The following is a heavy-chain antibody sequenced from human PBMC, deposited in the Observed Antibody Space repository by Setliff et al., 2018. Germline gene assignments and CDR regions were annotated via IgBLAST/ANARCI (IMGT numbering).Heavy chain of an antibody. CDR2: IRQDGTNK. V-gene: IGHV3-7*03. D-gene: IGHD3-3*01. CDR3: AREVWNIYDNDNSWSGYSDY. Sequence: GGSLRLSCVASGFTISNYWMAWVRQAPGKGLEWVADIRQDGTNKYYVDSVKGRFTISRDNAKNSLYLQMNSLRAEDTALYYCAREVWNIYDNDNSWSGYSDYWGQGTLVTVSS. J-gene: IGHJ4*02. CDR1: GFTISNYW.